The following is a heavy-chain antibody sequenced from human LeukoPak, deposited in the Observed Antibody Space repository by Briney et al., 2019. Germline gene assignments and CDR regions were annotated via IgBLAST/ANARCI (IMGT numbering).Heavy chain of an antibody. J-gene: IGHJ4*02. CDR3: ARAAHLTGTTKVAMFDY. CDR2: IYTSGST. CDR1: GGSISSGSYY. D-gene: IGHD1-7*01. Sequence: SQTLSLTCTVSGGSISSGSYYWSWIRQPAGKGLEWIGRIYTSGSTNYNPSLKSRATISVDTSKNQFSLKLSSVTAADTAVYYCARAAHLTGTTKVAMFDYWGQGTLVTVSS. V-gene: IGHV4-61*02.